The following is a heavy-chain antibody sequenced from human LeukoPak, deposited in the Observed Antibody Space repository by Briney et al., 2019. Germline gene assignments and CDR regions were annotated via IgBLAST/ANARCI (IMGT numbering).Heavy chain of an antibody. CDR1: GFSFSDYY. V-gene: IGHV3-11*06. Sequence: GGSLRLSCAASGFSFSDYYMNWIRQAPGKGLEWVSYISRSTTYSTYTNYADSVKGRFTISRDNSKNTAYLQVNSLRDEDTAVYYCAKRAGQYGMDVWGQGTTVTVSS. CDR2: ISRSTTYSTYT. D-gene: IGHD6-13*01. J-gene: IGHJ6*02. CDR3: AKRAGQYGMDV.